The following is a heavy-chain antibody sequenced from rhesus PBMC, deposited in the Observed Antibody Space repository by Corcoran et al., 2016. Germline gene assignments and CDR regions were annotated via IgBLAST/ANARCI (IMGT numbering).Heavy chain of an antibody. Sequence: QVQLQESGAGLVKPSETLYLTCAVSGGSISADYYWSWIRQPPGKGLEWIGYIYGSGGGTNYNPSLKNRVTISIDTSKNQFSLKLSSVTAADTAVYYCAREGIAAAGTFDYWGQGVLVTVSS. CDR3: AREGIAAAGTFDY. D-gene: IGHD6-25*01. CDR1: GGSISADYY. CDR2: IYGSGGGT. J-gene: IGHJ4*01. V-gene: IGHV4-106*01.